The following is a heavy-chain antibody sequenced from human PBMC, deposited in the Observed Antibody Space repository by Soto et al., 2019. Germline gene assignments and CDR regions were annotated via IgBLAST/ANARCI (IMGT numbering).Heavy chain of an antibody. CDR3: ARALNWFDP. V-gene: IGHV4-30-2*01. J-gene: IGHJ5*02. CDR2: IYHSGST. Sequence: SETLSLTCGVSGGSISSGGYSWSWIRQPPGKGLEWIGYIYHSGSTYYNPSLKSRVAISLDRSKNQFSLKLSSVTAADTAVYYCARALNWFDPWGQGTLVTVSS. CDR1: GGSISSGGYS.